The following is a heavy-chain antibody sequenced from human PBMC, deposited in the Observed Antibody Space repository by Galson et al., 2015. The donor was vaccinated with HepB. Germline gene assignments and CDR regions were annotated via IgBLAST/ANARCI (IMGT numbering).Heavy chain of an antibody. CDR1: GSTFSDYY. J-gene: IGHJ6*02. V-gene: IGHV3-11*05. Sequence: SLRLSCAASGSTFSDYYMSWIRQAPGKGLEWVSHISGSSSHTNYADSVKGRFTISRDNAKNSLYLQMNSLGVEDTAVYYCAGEGSSRGRDDWGQGTTVTGSS. CDR2: ISGSSSHT. D-gene: IGHD3-10*01. CDR3: AGEGSSRGRDD.